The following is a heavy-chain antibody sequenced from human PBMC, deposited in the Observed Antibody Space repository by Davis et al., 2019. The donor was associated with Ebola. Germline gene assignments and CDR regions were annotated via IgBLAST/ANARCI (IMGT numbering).Heavy chain of an antibody. V-gene: IGHV3-48*03. CDR1: GGSISSGNHY. D-gene: IGHD2-21*01. CDR3: ARDIAMDV. Sequence: PGGSLRLSCSVSGGSISSGNHYWAWIRQPPGKGLEWVSYISGSATSTFYADSVKGRFTISRDNARDSLYLQMNSLKDEDTAVYYCARDIAMDVWGQGTTVTVSS. J-gene: IGHJ6*02. CDR2: ISGSATST.